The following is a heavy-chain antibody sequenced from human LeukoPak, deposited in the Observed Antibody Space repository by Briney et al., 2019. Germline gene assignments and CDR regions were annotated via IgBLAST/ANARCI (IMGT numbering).Heavy chain of an antibody. Sequence: SETLSLTCTVSGYSISSGYYWGWIRQPPGQGLEWIGSIHQSGNTFYNPSLKSRVTISVDTSKNQFSLKLRSVTAADTAVYHCARIHGSGTYYNPQNWFDPWGQGTLVTVST. D-gene: IGHD3-10*01. CDR3: ARIHGSGTYYNPQNWFDP. J-gene: IGHJ5*02. V-gene: IGHV4-38-2*02. CDR1: GYSISSGYY. CDR2: IHQSGNT.